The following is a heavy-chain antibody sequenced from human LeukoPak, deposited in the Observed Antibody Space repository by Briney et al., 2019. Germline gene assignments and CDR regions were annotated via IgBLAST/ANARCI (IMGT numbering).Heavy chain of an antibody. CDR1: GYTLTELS. D-gene: IGHD2-8*01. Sequence: ASVKVSCKVSGYTLTELSMHWVRQAPGKGLEWMGGFDPEDGETIYAQKFQGRVTMTEDTSTDTAYMELSSLRSEDTAVYYCATGLGWCTWCHNWFDPWGQGTLVTVSS. CDR3: ATGLGWCTWCHNWFDP. J-gene: IGHJ5*02. CDR2: FDPEDGET. V-gene: IGHV1-24*01.